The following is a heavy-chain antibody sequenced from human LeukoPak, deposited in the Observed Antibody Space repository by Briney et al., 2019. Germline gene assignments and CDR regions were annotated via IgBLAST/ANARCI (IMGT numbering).Heavy chain of an antibody. CDR2: IYWNDDK. CDR3: AHRRYDSSGYYIPFYDY. D-gene: IGHD3-22*01. Sequence: SGPTLVNPTQTLTLTCTFSGFSLSTSGVGVGWIRQPPGKALEWLALIYWNDDKRCSPSLKSRLTITKDTSKNQVVLTMTNMDPVDTATYYCAHRRYDSSGYYIPFYDYWGQGTLVTVSS. J-gene: IGHJ4*02. V-gene: IGHV2-5*01. CDR1: GFSLSTSGVG.